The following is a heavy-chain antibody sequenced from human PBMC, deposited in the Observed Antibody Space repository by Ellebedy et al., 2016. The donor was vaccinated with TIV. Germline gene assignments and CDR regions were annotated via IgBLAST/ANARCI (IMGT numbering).Heavy chain of an antibody. CDR3: AMSGSGFDY. J-gene: IGHJ4*02. V-gene: IGHV4-61*01. CDR2: IYYSGST. CDR1: GGSVSSGSYY. Sequence: SETLSLTXTVSGGSVSSGSYYWSWIRQPPGKGLEWIGYIYYSGSTNYNPSLKSRVTISVDTSKNQFSLKLSSVTAADTAVYYCAMSGSGFDYWGQGTLVTVSS. D-gene: IGHD6-19*01.